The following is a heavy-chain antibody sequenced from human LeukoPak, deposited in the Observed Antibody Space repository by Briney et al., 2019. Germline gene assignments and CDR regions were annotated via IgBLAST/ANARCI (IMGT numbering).Heavy chain of an antibody. CDR1: GGSISRNY. V-gene: IGHV4-59*01. D-gene: IGHD6-19*01. CDR3: ARGAGWYGY. CDR2: IYYSETT. J-gene: IGHJ4*02. Sequence: PSETLSLTCTVSGGSISRNYWNWIRQPPGKGLEWIGNIYYSETTNYNPSLKSRVSISVDTSKNLLSLKLSSVTAADTAVYYCARGAGWYGYWGQGTLVTVSS.